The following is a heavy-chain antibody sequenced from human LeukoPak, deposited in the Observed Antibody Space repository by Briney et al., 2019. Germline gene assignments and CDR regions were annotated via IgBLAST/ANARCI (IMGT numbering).Heavy chain of an antibody. Sequence: SETLSLTCTVSGGSISSYYWSWIRQPPGKGLEWIGYIYYSGSTNYNPSLKSRVTISVDTSKNQFSLKLSSVTAADTAVYYCARHELMGQYDYWGQGTLVTVSS. CDR3: ARHELMGQYDY. CDR2: IYYSGST. D-gene: IGHD1-1*01. J-gene: IGHJ4*02. V-gene: IGHV4-59*08. CDR1: GGSISSYY.